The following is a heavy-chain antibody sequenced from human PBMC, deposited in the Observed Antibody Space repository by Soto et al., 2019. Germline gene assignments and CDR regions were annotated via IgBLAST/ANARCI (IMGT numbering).Heavy chain of an antibody. CDR1: GYTFTSYG. D-gene: IGHD2-2*01. V-gene: IGHV1-18*01. CDR3: ARAGAIVVVPAAPPDV. CDR2: ISAYNGNT. J-gene: IGHJ6*04. Sequence: ASVKVSCKASGYTFTSYGISWVRQAPGQGLEWMGWISAYNGNTNYAQKLQGRVTMTTDTSTSTAYMELRSLRSDDTAVYYCARAGAIVVVPAAPPDVWGKGTTVTVSS.